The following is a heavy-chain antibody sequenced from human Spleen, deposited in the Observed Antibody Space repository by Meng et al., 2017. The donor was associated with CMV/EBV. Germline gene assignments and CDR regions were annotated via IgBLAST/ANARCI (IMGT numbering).Heavy chain of an antibody. CDR2: INQDGSQK. J-gene: IGHJ6*02. V-gene: IGHV3-7*04. Sequence: GGSLRLSCAASGFTFSSHWMTWVRQAPGKGLEWVANINQDGSQKNYVDSVKGRFTISRDNAKNSLFLQMNSLRAKDTAVYYCARVAAAGRGMDVWGQGTTVTVSS. CDR1: GFTFSSHW. CDR3: ARVAAAGRGMDV. D-gene: IGHD6-13*01.